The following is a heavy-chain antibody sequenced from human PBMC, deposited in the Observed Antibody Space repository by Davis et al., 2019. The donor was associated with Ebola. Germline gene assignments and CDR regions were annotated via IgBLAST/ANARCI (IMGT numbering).Heavy chain of an antibody. J-gene: IGHJ4*02. Sequence: PGGSLRLSCSVSGVSISVTPSHWWTWVRQPPGKGLDWIGEVSLGGSATYNPSVKNRITISVDKSKNHFSLKLTSLTAADTAVYYCARGGVGGTIDIWGQGTLVTVSS. CDR3: ARGGVGGTIDI. CDR2: VSLGGSA. D-gene: IGHD1-26*01. CDR1: GVSISVTPSHW. V-gene: IGHV4-4*02.